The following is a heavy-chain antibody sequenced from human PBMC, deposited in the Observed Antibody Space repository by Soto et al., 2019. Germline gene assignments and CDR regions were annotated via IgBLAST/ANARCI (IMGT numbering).Heavy chain of an antibody. CDR3: AASSSELLSGYTSYYYMDV. V-gene: IGHV1-69*13. CDR1: GGTFSSYA. J-gene: IGHJ6*03. CDR2: IIPIFGTA. Sequence: SVKVSCKASGGTFSSYAISWVRQAPGQGLEWMGGIIPIFGTANYAQKFQGRVTITADESTSTAYMELSSLRSEDTAVYYCAASSSELLSGYTSYYYMDVWGKGPTVTVAS. D-gene: IGHD3-3*01.